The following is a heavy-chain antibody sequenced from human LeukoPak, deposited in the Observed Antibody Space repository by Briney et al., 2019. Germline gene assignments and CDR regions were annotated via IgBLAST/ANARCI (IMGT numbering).Heavy chain of an antibody. D-gene: IGHD2-15*01. J-gene: IGHJ3*02. CDR2: ISSSSSYI. CDR3: AREDCSGGSCYPSEAFDI. Sequence: PGGSLRLSCAASGFTFSSYSMNWVRQAPGKGLEWVSSISSSSSYIYYADSVKGRFTISRDNAKNSLYLQMNSLRAEDTAVYYCAREDCSGGSCYPSEAFDIWGQATMVTVSS. V-gene: IGHV3-21*01. CDR1: GFTFSSYS.